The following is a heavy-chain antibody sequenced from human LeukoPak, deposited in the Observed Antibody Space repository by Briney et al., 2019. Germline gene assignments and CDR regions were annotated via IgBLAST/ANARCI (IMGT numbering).Heavy chain of an antibody. D-gene: IGHD2-2*01. CDR3: ARVQVVPAAANWFDP. CDR1: GYTFTSYY. CDR2: INPSGGST. Sequence: ASVKFSCKASGYTFTSYYMHWVRQAPGQGLEWMGIINPSGGSTTYAQKFQGRVTMTRDTSTSTVYMELSRLRSDDTAVYYCARVQVVPAAANWFDPWGQGTLVTVSS. V-gene: IGHV1-46*01. J-gene: IGHJ5*02.